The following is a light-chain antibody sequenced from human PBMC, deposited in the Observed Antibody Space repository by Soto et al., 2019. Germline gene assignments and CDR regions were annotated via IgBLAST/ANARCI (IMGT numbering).Light chain of an antibody. CDR2: EVN. J-gene: IGLJ1*01. Sequence: QSVLTQPASVSGSPGQSITISCTGTSSDVCGYYYXSWYQHHPGKAPKLMIYEVNKRPSGVPDRFSGSKSGNTASLTVSGLQAEDEADYYCSSYTTSTPYVFGSGTKVTVL. CDR1: SSDVCGYYY. CDR3: SSYTTSTPYV. V-gene: IGLV2-14*01.